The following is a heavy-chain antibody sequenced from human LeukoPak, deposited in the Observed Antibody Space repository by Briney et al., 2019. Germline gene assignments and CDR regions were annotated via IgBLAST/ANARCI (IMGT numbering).Heavy chain of an antibody. D-gene: IGHD3-9*01. V-gene: IGHV3-30*05. CDR3: ARDGGDKTAYYGDQFDC. CDR2: ISDDGIKK. Sequence: GSLRLSCAASGFTFSSYGMHWVRQAPGKGLEWVAIISDDGIKKYYADSKKGRFTISRDNSKNTLYLQVNGLRPEDTAVYYCARDGGDKTAYYGDQFDCWGQGTLVTVSS. CDR1: GFTFSSYG. J-gene: IGHJ4*02.